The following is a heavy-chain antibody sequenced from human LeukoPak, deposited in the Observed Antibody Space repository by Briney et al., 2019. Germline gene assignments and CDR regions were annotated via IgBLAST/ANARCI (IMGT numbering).Heavy chain of an antibody. CDR2: IKQDGSEK. J-gene: IGHJ3*02. CDR1: GFTFSSYW. V-gene: IGHV3-7*01. D-gene: IGHD3-3*01. CDR3: STRENAWNYDFWSGYSLNPSDAFDI. Sequence: GGSLRLSCAASGFTFSSYWMSWVRQAPGKGLEWVANIKQDGSEKYYVDSVKGRFTISRDNAKNSLYLQMNSLRAEDTAVYYCSTRENAWNYDFWSGYSLNPSDAFDIWGQGTMVNVS.